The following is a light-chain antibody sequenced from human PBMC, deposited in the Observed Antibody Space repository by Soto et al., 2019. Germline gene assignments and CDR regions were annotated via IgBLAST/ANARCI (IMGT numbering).Light chain of an antibody. V-gene: IGKV3-20*01. CDR1: QSVSSY. CDR2: GAS. J-gene: IGKJ4*01. Sequence: EIVLTQYPATLSLSPGERATLFCRASQSVSSYLAGYQQKPGQAARLLMYGASSRATGIPVRFSGSGSGTDFTLTISRLEPEDFAVYYCQQFSSYPLTFGGGTKVDI. CDR3: QQFSSYPLT.